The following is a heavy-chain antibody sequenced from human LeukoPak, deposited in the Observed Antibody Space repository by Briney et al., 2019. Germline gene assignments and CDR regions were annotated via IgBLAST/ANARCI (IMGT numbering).Heavy chain of an antibody. CDR1: GFTFSSYS. CDR2: ISSSSSTI. CDR3: AKWPLPHFDY. J-gene: IGHJ4*02. V-gene: IGHV3-48*02. Sequence: PGGSLRLSCADSGFTFSSYSMNWVRQAPGKGLEWVSYISSSSSTIYYADSVKGRFTISRDNAKNSLYLQMNSLRDEDSAVYYCAKWPLPHFDYWGQGTLVTVSS. D-gene: IGHD2-8*01.